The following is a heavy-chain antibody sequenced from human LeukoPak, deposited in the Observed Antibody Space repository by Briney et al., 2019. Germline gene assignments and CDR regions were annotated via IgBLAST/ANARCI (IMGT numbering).Heavy chain of an antibody. J-gene: IGHJ6*03. D-gene: IGHD6-19*01. CDR1: GFTFSSYS. V-gene: IGHV3-48*04. CDR3: ARVWTGQWPPHYYYMDV. Sequence: GGSLRLSCAASGFTFSSYSMNWVRQAPGEGLEWVSYISSLSGTIYYADSVKGRFTISRDNAKNSLYLQMNSLRAEDTAVYYCARVWTGQWPPHYYYMDVWGKGTTVTISS. CDR2: ISSLSGTI.